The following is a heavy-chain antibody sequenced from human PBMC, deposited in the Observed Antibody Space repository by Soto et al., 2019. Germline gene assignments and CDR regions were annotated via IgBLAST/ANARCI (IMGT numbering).Heavy chain of an antibody. V-gene: IGHV3-21*01. J-gene: IGHJ6*02. D-gene: IGHD6-13*01. CDR2: ISSGSEYI. CDR1: GFTFSTTG. CDR3: AKGGAAGSVLDV. Sequence: GSLRLSCVASGFTFSTTGMNWVRQPPGRGLEWVSTISSGSEYIFYEDSLKGRLTISRDNAKNLVYLQMNKLRAEDTAVYYCAKGGAAGSVLDVWGQGT.